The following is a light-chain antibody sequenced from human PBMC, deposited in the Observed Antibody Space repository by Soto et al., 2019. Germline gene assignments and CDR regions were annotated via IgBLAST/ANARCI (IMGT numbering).Light chain of an antibody. J-gene: IGLJ1*01. Sequence: QSVLTQPASVSGSPGQSITISCSGTSSDIGSYDHVPWDQQFAGKSPKLIIYAVSDRPSGVSDRSSGSNSGISASLTLSGLQTEDEADYYCISSTDRQSYLFGTGTKVTVL. CDR3: ISSTDRQSYL. CDR1: SSDIGSYDH. CDR2: AVS. V-gene: IGLV2-14*03.